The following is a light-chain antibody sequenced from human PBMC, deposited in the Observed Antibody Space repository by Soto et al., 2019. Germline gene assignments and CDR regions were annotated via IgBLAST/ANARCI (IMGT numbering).Light chain of an antibody. CDR1: QTVSFSY. J-gene: IGKJ4*01. V-gene: IGKV3-20*01. CDR3: QQYGSSPLT. CDR2: GAS. Sequence: EIVLTHSPGTLSLSPGDRATLSCRASQTVSFSYLAWYQQKPGQAPRLLIYGASSRATGIPDRFSGSESGTDFTLTISRLEPEDFAVYYCQQYGSSPLTFGGGTKVEIK.